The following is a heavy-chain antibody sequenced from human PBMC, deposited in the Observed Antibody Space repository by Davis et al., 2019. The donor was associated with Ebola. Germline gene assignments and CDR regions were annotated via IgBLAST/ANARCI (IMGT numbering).Heavy chain of an antibody. D-gene: IGHD5-24*01. CDR1: GFSLRTSGVG. CDR2: IYWDDDK. J-gene: IGHJ6*04. Sequence: SGPTLVKPTQTLTLTCTFSGFSLRTSGVGVGWIRQPPGKALEWLALIYWDDDKRYRPFLKRRLTISKDTSKNQVVLTMTNMDPVDTATYYCARTRDGYTYYYYYGMDVWGKGTTVTVSS. V-gene: IGHV2-5*02. CDR3: ARTRDGYTYYYYYGMDV.